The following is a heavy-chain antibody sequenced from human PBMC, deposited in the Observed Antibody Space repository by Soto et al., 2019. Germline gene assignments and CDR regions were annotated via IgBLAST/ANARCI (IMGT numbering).Heavy chain of an antibody. Sequence: GGYLRLSCAASGFTFSSYSMSWVRQAPGKGLEWVSAISGSGGSTYYADSVKGRFTISRDNSKNTLYLKMNSLRAEDTALYYCAKLRWEQLPRAYYYYDVMDVCGQGNTVIVYS. CDR3: AKLRWEQLPRAYYYYDVMDV. CDR1: GFTFSSYS. J-gene: IGHJ6*02. CDR2: ISGSGGST. D-gene: IGHD1-26*01. V-gene: IGHV3-23*01.